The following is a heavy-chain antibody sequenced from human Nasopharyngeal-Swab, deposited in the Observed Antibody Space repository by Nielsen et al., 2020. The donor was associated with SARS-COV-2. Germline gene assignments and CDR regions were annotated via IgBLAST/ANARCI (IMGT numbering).Heavy chain of an antibody. CDR3: AKDYSPTGYSAFDI. CDR2: ISWNSGSI. CDR1: GFTFDDYA. Sequence: SLKISCAASGFTFDDYAMHWVRQAPGKGLEWVSGISWNSGSIGYADSVKGRFTISRDNAKSSLYLQMNSLRAEDTALYYCAKDYSPTGYSAFDIWGQGTMVTVSS. D-gene: IGHD6-13*01. V-gene: IGHV3-9*01. J-gene: IGHJ3*02.